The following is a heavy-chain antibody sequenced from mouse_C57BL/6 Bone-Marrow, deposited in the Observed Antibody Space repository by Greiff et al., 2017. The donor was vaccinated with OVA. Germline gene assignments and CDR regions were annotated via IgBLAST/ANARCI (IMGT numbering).Heavy chain of an antibody. D-gene: IGHD2-1*01. Sequence: EVKLMESGPGLVKPSQSLSLTCSVTGYSITSGYYWNWIRQFPGNKLEWMGYISYDGSNNYNPSLKNRISITRDTSKNQFFLKLNSVTTEDTATYYCARGLLRSSYWGQGTLVTVSA. J-gene: IGHJ3*01. V-gene: IGHV3-6*01. CDR3: ARGLLRSSY. CDR1: GYSITSGYY. CDR2: ISYDGSN.